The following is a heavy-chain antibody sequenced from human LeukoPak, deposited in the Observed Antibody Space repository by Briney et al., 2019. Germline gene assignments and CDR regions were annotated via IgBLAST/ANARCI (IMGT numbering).Heavy chain of an antibody. CDR2: ISYTGST. D-gene: IGHD6-13*01. CDR3: ARRAIPAEGSFDP. J-gene: IGHJ5*02. CDR1: GGSISNSDYY. Sequence: SETLSLNCTVSGGSISNSDYYWNWIRRPPGKGLEWIGRISYTGSTYYNPSLKSRVTMSVDTSKNRFSLDLTSVTAGDTGVYYCARRAIPAEGSFDPWGQGTLVTVSS. V-gene: IGHV4-39*01.